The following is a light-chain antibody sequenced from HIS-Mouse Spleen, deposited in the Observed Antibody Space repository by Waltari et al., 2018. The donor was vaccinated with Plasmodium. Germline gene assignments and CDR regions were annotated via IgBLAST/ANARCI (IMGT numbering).Light chain of an antibody. V-gene: IGKV3-15*01. CDR1: QSFSSN. CDR2: GAS. J-gene: IGKJ3*01. Sequence: EIVIPHSPATLPVSPGEKAPLSCRASQSFSSNLAWYQKKPGQAPRLLTYGASTRATGIPARFSGSGSGTEFTLTISSLQSEDFAVYYCQQYNNWSFTFGPGTKMDIK. CDR3: QQYNNWSFT.